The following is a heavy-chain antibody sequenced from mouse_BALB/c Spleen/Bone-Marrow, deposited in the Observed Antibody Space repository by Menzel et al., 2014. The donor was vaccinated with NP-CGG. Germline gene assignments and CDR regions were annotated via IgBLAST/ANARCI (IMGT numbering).Heavy chain of an antibody. CDR1: RFDFSRYW. Sequence: EVKLMESGGGLVQPGGSLKLSCAASRFDFSRYWMTWVRQAPGKGLEWIGEIKPDSRTINYSPSLKEKFIISRDNARSTLYLQMSKVRSEDTALYYCARRGYYGAMAYWGQGTSVTVSS. V-gene: IGHV4-1*02. D-gene: IGHD1-1*01. CDR3: ARRGYYGAMAY. J-gene: IGHJ4*01. CDR2: IKPDSRTI.